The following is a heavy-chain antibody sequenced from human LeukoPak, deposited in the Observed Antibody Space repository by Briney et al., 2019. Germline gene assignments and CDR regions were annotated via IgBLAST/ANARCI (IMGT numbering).Heavy chain of an antibody. CDR3: AASTKHTAMVDY. D-gene: IGHD5-18*01. J-gene: IGHJ4*02. Sequence: GGSLRLSCAASGFTFSSYSMNWVRQAPGKGLEWVSSIGSSSSYIYYADSVKGRFTISRDNAKNSLHLQMNSLRAEDTAVCYCAASTKHTAMVDYWGQGTLVTVSS. CDR1: GFTFSSYS. V-gene: IGHV3-21*01. CDR2: IGSSSSYI.